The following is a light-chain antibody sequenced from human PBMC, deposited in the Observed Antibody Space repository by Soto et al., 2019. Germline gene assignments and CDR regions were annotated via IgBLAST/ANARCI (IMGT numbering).Light chain of an antibody. Sequence: QSVLTQPASVSGSPGQSITISCTGTSSDVGGYNYVSWYQQHPGKAPKLMIYEVSNRPSGVSNRFSGSKSGNTASLTISGLQAEDEADYYCASYTSTYTYVFGSGTKV. V-gene: IGLV2-14*01. CDR1: SSDVGGYNY. CDR3: ASYTSTYTYV. J-gene: IGLJ1*01. CDR2: EVS.